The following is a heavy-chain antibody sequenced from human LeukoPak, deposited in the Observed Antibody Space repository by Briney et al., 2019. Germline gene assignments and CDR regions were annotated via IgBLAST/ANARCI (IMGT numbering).Heavy chain of an antibody. CDR3: AKGSSSSRPYFFDY. CDR2: LTDNGGST. Sequence: GGSLRLSCAASGYTFNSYAMSWVRQAPGKGLDWVSALTDNGGSTYHADSVQGRFIISRDNSKGTLYLQMDSMRVEDTAVYYCAKGSSSSRPYFFDYWGQGTLVTVSS. CDR1: GYTFNSYA. D-gene: IGHD6-6*01. J-gene: IGHJ4*02. V-gene: IGHV3-23*01.